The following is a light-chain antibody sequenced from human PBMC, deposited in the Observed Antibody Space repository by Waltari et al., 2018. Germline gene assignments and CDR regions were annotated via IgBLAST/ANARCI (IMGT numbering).Light chain of an antibody. Sequence: QSVLTQPPSVSGAPGQRVTISCSGSGSNIGAGYDVHWYRQLPGKAPTLLIYGVNQRPPGVSDRFSGSQFDTSASLAIAGLQADDEADYYCQSYDTTLSVVFGGGTKLTVL. J-gene: IGLJ2*01. V-gene: IGLV1-40*01. CDR2: GVN. CDR1: GSNIGAGYD. CDR3: QSYDTTLSVV.